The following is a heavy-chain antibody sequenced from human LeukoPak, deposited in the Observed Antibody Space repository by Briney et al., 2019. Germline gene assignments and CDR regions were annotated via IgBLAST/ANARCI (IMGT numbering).Heavy chain of an antibody. V-gene: IGHV3-21*01. CDR1: GFTFSSYS. J-gene: IGHJ4*02. CDR2: ISSSSSYI. D-gene: IGHD5-24*01. Sequence: GGSLRLSCAASGFTFSSYSMNWVRQAPGKGLEWVSSISSSSSYIYYADSVKGRFTISRDNAKNSLYLQMNSLRAEDTAVYYCARGGGLVFGAEFRDGYKKGVLDYWGQGTLVTVSS. CDR3: ARGGGLVFGAEFRDGYKKGVLDY.